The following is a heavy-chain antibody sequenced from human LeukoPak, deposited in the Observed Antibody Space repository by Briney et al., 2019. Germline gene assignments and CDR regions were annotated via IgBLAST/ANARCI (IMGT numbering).Heavy chain of an antibody. V-gene: IGHV3-30*18. D-gene: IGHD1-26*01. J-gene: IGHJ2*01. CDR2: ISFDGNNK. CDR3: AKDIEYSGSSGYFDL. CDR1: GFTFSSSG. Sequence: QPGRSLRLSCAASGFTFSSSGMHWVRQAPGKGLEWVAVISFDGNNKYYADSVKDRFTMSRDNSKNTLYLQMNSLRPEDTAVYYCAKDIEYSGSSGYFDLWGRGTLATVSS.